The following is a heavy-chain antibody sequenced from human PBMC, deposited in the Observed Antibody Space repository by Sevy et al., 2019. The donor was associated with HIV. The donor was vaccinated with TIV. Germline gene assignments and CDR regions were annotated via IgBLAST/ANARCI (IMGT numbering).Heavy chain of an antibody. V-gene: IGHV3-15*01. J-gene: IGHJ4*02. CDR2: IKSKTDGGTR. CDR1: GFTFKNAW. CDR3: TAGVGTSDFDY. D-gene: IGHD3-3*01. Sequence: WGSLRLSCLASGFTFKNAWMSWVRQTPGKGLEWVGRIKSKTDGGTRDFAPVVKGRFAITRDDSKNTVSLQMDNLRTEDTAIYYCTAGVGTSDFDYWGQGILVTVSS.